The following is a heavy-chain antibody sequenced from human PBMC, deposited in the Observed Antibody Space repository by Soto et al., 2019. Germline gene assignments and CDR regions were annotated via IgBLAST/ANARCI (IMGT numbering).Heavy chain of an antibody. CDR2: IKQDGSAN. V-gene: IGHV3-7*01. D-gene: IGHD6-19*01. J-gene: IGHJ4*02. Sequence: PGGSLRLSCAASEFSFSTYWMTWVRQAPGKGLEWVANIKQDGSANYYVDSVKGRFAISRDNAKNSLYLQMNSLRAEDTAVYYCARVSITMPGITRFWYWGRGTLVTVSS. CDR1: EFSFSTYW. CDR3: ARVSITMPGITRFWY.